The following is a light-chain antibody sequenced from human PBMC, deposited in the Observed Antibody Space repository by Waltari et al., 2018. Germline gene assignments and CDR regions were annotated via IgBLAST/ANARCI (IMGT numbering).Light chain of an antibody. CDR1: NSDIGGYNM. Sequence: QSALTQPASVSGSPGQSLTISCTGSNSDIGGYNMVSWYQHTPGKAPKLMIYDLNKRPSGVSNRFSASKSGKTASLTISGLQSEDEANYYCSSYTTSSTLVFGGGTKVTVL. J-gene: IGLJ2*01. CDR2: DLN. CDR3: SSYTTSSTLV. V-gene: IGLV2-14*03.